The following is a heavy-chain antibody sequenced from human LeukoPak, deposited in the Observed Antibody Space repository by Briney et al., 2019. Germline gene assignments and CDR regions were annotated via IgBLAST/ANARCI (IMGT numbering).Heavy chain of an antibody. D-gene: IGHD4-17*01. Sequence: GGSLRLSCAASGFTVSSNYMSWVRQAPGKGLEWVSVIYSDGSTYYADSVKGRFTISRDNSKNTLYLQMNSLRAEDTAVYYCASEEWDGDYVGYWGQGTLVTVSS. J-gene: IGHJ4*02. V-gene: IGHV3-53*01. CDR2: IYSDGST. CDR3: ASEEWDGDYVGY. CDR1: GFTVSSNY.